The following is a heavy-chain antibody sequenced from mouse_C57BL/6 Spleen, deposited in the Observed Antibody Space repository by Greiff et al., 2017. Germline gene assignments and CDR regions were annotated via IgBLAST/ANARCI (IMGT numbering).Heavy chain of an antibody. Sequence: DVKLVESEGGLVQPGSSMKLSCTASGFTFSDYYMAWVRQVPEKGLEWVANINYDGSSTYYLDSLKSRFIISRDNAKNILYLQMSSLKSEDTATYYCARVDYGRFDYWGQGTTLTVSS. CDR1: GFTFSDYY. J-gene: IGHJ2*01. CDR2: INYDGSST. D-gene: IGHD1-1*01. CDR3: ARVDYGRFDY. V-gene: IGHV5-16*01.